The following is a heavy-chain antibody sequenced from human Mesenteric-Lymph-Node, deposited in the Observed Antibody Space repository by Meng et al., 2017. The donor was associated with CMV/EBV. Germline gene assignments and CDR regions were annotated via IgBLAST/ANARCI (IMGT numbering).Heavy chain of an antibody. J-gene: IGHJ4*02. CDR1: AYTFSSYS. CDR3: ARDGFGKLLYPTIHFDY. V-gene: IGHV1-18*01. Sequence: ASVKVACKASAYTFSSYSIYWVRQAPGQGLEWMGWISTYNGNINYAQKLQGRVTMTTDTSTRTAYMKLRSLRSDDTAVYYCARDGFGKLLYPTIHFDYWGQGMPVTVSS. D-gene: IGHD3-10*01. CDR2: ISTYNGNI.